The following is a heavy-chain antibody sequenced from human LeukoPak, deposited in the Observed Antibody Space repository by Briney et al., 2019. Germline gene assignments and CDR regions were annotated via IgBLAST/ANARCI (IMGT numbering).Heavy chain of an antibody. CDR1: GASISGSGYY. CDR2: IYYSGST. V-gene: IGHV4-39*07. Sequence: SETLSLTCAVSGASISGSGYYLGWIRQPPGKGLEWIGNIYYSGSTYYNASLQSRVTISIDTSKNQFSLRLNSVTAADTAVYYCARGLKDYGDYVTFWFDPWGQGTLVTVSS. J-gene: IGHJ5*02. D-gene: IGHD4-17*01. CDR3: ARGLKDYGDYVTFWFDP.